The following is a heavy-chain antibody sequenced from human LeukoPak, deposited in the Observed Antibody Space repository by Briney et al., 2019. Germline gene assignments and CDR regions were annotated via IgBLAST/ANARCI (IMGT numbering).Heavy chain of an antibody. Sequence: GGSLRLSCVASGFTFSNYLMNWVRQAPGKGLEWVSAISGSGGSTYYADSVKGRFTISRDNSKNTLYLQMNSLRAEDTAVYYCAKDNYSRGYFDYWGQGTLVTVSS. V-gene: IGHV3-23*01. J-gene: IGHJ4*02. D-gene: IGHD2-15*01. CDR1: GFTFSNYL. CDR3: AKDNYSRGYFDY. CDR2: ISGSGGST.